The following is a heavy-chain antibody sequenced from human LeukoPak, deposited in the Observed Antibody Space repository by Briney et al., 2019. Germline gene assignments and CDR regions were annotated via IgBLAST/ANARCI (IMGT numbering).Heavy chain of an antibody. CDR1: GYTFTSYA. Sequence: ASVKVSCKASGYTFTSYAVNWVRQAPGQRFEWLGWIDAGNGKTKYSQEFQGRVTITRDTSASTAYMELSRLRSEDMAGYYCARGRWSGHTVGYYFDYWGQGTLVTVSS. V-gene: IGHV1-3*03. CDR2: IDAGNGKT. J-gene: IGHJ4*02. D-gene: IGHD3-3*01. CDR3: ARGRWSGHTVGYYFDY.